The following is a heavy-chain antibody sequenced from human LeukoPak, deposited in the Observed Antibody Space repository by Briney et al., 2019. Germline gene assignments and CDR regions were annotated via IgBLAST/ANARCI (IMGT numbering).Heavy chain of an antibody. CDR3: ARAEQRSDAFDI. CDR1: GFIFRSYD. V-gene: IGHV3-13*01. D-gene: IGHD6-25*01. J-gene: IGHJ3*02. Sequence: GGSLRLSCAASGFIFRSYDIHWVRQATGKGLEWVSAIGTAGDTYYPGSVKGRFTISRENAKNSLYLQMNSLRAGDTAVYYCARAEQRSDAFDIWGQGTMVTVSS. CDR2: IGTAGDT.